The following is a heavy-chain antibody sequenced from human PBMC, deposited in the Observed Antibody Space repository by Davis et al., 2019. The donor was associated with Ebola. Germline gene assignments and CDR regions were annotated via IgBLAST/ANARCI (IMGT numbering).Heavy chain of an antibody. Sequence: GESLKISCAASGFTFSSYAVSWVRQAPGKGLEWVSGISGNGFTTYYGDSVKGRFTISRDNSKNTLFLQLNSLRVEDTAVYYCVRAPYCGGDCHLFEYWGQGTLVTVSS. D-gene: IGHD2-21*02. CDR3: VRAPYCGGDCHLFEY. V-gene: IGHV3-23*01. CDR2: ISGNGFTT. CDR1: GFTFSSYA. J-gene: IGHJ4*02.